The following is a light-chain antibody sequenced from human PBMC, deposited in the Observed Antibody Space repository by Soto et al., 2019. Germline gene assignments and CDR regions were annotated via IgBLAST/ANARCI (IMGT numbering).Light chain of an antibody. CDR2: DNN. CDR3: EAWDGSIHAHV. V-gene: IGLV1-44*01. CDR1: SPNVGRHA. Sequence: QSVVTQPPSASGTPGQRVTISCSGSSPNVGRHAVNWYQQVPGTAPKLLIYDNNQRPSGVPDRFIGSKSGTSASLAISGLQSEDEADYYCEAWDGSIHAHVFGTGTKLTVL. J-gene: IGLJ1*01.